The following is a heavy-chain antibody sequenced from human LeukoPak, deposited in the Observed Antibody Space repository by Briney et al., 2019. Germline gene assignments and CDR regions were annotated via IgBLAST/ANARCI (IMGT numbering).Heavy chain of an antibody. CDR3: ARTSTSWSHR. J-gene: IGHJ4*02. D-gene: IGHD6-13*01. V-gene: IGHV3-11*01. CDR2: ITSSGTTT. CDR1: GFTVSSNY. Sequence: GGSLRLSCAASGFTVSSNYMSWVRQAPGKGLEWVSYITSSGTTTYYSDSVKGRFTISRDNAKNSLFLQMNSLGVEDTAVYYCARTSTSWSHRWGQGTLVTVSS.